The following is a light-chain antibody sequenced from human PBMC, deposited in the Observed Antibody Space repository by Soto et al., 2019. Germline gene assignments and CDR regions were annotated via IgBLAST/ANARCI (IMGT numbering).Light chain of an antibody. J-gene: IGKJ2*01. CDR2: AAS. CDR3: QQYNNWPNT. V-gene: IGKV3-20*01. Sequence: EIVLTQSPGTLSLSPGERATLSCRASQSLSSSFLAWYQHKAGQAPKLLIFAASSRPTGIPDRFSGSGSGTDFTLTISGLEPEDFAVYYCQQYNNWPNTFGQGTKLEIK. CDR1: QSLSSSF.